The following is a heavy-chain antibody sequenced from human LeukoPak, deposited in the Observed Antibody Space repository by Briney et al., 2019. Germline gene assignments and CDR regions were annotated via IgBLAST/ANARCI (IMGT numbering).Heavy chain of an antibody. J-gene: IGHJ6*02. CDR1: GFTFDDYA. CDR3: AKDKSVAGSYGMDV. D-gene: IGHD6-19*01. CDR2: ISWNSGSL. V-gene: IGHV3-9*01. Sequence: GGSLRLSCAASGFTFDDYAMHWVRQAPGKGLEWVSGISWNSGSLGYADSVKGRFIISRDNAKNSLYLQMNSLRAEDTALYYCAKDKSVAGSYGMDVWGQGTTVTVSS.